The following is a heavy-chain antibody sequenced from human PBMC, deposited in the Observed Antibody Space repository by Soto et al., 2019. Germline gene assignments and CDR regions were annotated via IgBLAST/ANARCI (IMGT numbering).Heavy chain of an antibody. V-gene: IGHV4-34*01. CDR3: ARTYDSNGNSNDGFDF. CDR1: SGSFSCYY. D-gene: IGHD3-22*01. CDR2: ISQSGHT. Sequence: SETLSLTCSIYSGSFSCYYLSWIRQPPGKGLEWIGEISQSGHTNYSPSLKSRVSISIDTSTSTVFMDLSSLRSEDTAVYYCARTYDSNGNSNDGFDFWGQGTMVNVSS. J-gene: IGHJ3*01.